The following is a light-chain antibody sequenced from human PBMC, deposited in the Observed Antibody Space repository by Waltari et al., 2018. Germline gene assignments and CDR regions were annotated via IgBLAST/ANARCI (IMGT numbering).Light chain of an antibody. J-gene: IGKJ5*01. Sequence: PPRGAIQYLGTNCAWYRQKRGRAPRLLSYGAATRAAGVPGSFSGSGSGSEFTLTITSLQSDDFAVYFCQQYNDWPLTFGQGTRLEIK. CDR2: GAA. CDR1: QYLGTN. CDR3: QQYNDWPLT. V-gene: IGKV3-15*01.